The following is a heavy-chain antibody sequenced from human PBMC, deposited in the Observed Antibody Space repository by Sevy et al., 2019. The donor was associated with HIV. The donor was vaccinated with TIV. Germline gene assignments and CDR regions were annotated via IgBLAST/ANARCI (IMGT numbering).Heavy chain of an antibody. V-gene: IGHV3-53*01. CDR1: GFTVSSNY. CDR3: ASRRGVPYYFDY. D-gene: IGHD3-10*01. CDR2: IYSGGST. Sequence: GGSLRLSCAASGFTVSSNYMSWVRQAPGKGLEWVSVIYSGGSTYYADSVKGRFTISRDNSKNTLYLQMNSLRAEDTAVYYCASRRGVPYYFDYWGQGTLVTVSS. J-gene: IGHJ4*02.